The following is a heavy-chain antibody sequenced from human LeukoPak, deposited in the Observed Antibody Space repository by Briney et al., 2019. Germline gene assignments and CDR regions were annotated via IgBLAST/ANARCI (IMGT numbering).Heavy chain of an antibody. J-gene: IGHJ4*02. CDR3: ARERQNKDFWSGGDY. CDR1: GFTFSSDA. Sequence: GGSLRLSCAASGFTFSSDAMIWVRQAPGKGLEWVSNISGGGGDTYYGDSVKGRFTISRDNSKTTLYLQMNSLRAEDTAVYYCARERQNKDFWSGGDYWGQGTLVTVSS. D-gene: IGHD3-3*01. CDR2: ISGGGGDT. V-gene: IGHV3-23*01.